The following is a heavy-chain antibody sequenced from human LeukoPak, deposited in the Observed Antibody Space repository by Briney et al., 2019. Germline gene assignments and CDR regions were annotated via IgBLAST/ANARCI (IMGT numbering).Heavy chain of an antibody. CDR1: GYTFSVYY. CDR2: INPNSGGT. D-gene: IGHD3-22*01. V-gene: IGHV1-2*02. Sequence: GASVKVSCKASGYTFSVYYMHWVRQAPGQGLEWMGWINPNSGGTNYAQKFQGRVTMTRDMSISTAYMEVSRLTSDDTAVYYCARATIADSSTYYIDYWGLGTLVTVSS. CDR3: ARATIADSSTYYIDY. J-gene: IGHJ4*02.